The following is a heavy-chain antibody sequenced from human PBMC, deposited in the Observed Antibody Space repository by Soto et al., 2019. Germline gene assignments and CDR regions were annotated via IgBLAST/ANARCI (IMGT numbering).Heavy chain of an antibody. Sequence: GGSRLSCAASGFTFSGYEMNWVRQAPGKGLEWVSYISGSGSTIYYADSVKGRFTISRDNAKDSLYLQMNSLRAEDTAVYYCAREVVVFGVIIPTPMDVWGQGTTVTVSS. J-gene: IGHJ6*02. CDR2: ISGSGSTI. CDR3: AREVVVFGVIIPTPMDV. D-gene: IGHD3-22*01. CDR1: GFTFSGYE. V-gene: IGHV3-48*03.